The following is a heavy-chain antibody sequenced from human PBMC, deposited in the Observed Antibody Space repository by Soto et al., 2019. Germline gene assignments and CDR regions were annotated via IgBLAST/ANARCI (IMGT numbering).Heavy chain of an antibody. Sequence: QVQLVESGGGVVQPGRSLRLSCAASGFTFSSYGMHWVRQAPGKGLEWVAVIWYDASNKYYADSVKGRFTISRDNSKNTLHLQMNSLRGDDTAVYYCATRARKNGFHTWGQATMVTVSS. CDR2: IWYDASNK. J-gene: IGHJ3*02. CDR1: GFTFSSYG. CDR3: ATRARKNGFHT. D-gene: IGHD3-10*01. V-gene: IGHV3-33*01.